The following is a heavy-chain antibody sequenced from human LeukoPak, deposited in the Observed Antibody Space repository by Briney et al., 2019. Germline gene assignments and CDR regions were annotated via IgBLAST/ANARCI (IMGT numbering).Heavy chain of an antibody. CDR1: GFTFSTYA. V-gene: IGHV3-23*01. CDR3: AKPPYYYGSGSHYFDY. Sequence: GGSLRLSCVASGFTFSTYAMTWVRQAPGKGLEWVSSISGDSSITHYTDSVKGRFTISRDNSKNTLYLQMNSLRAEDTAVYYCAKPPYYYGSGSHYFDYWGQGTLVTVSS. CDR2: ISGDSSIT. J-gene: IGHJ4*02. D-gene: IGHD3-10*01.